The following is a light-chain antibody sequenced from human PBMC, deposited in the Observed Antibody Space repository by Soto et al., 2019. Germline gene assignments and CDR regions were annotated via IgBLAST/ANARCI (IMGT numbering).Light chain of an antibody. V-gene: IGKV3-20*01. J-gene: IGKJ2*01. CDR1: QSVSSNQ. CDR2: GAS. Sequence: EIVLTQSPGTLSLSPGERAALSCRASQSVSSNQLAWYQQKPGQAPRLLIYGASIRATGVPGRFSGSGAGTGFTLTISSLEPEDSAVYYCQQYGDSIPFTFGQGTKLEIK. CDR3: QQYGDSIPFT.